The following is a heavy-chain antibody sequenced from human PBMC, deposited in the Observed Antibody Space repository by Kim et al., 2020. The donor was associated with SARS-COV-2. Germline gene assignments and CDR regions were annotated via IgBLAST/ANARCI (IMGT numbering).Heavy chain of an antibody. V-gene: IGHV5-51*04. J-gene: IGHJ4*02. CDR2: IYPGDLDT. CDR3: AIAPTGVSHPYNFDY. Sequence: GESLKISCETSGYSFSNYWIGWVRQMPGKCLEWMGIIYPGDLDTRYSPSFQGQVSISVDKPIRTAYLHWSSLKASDTAMFYCAIAPTGVSHPYNFDYWGQGNLVTVSS. CDR1: GYSFSNYW. D-gene: IGHD2-8*01.